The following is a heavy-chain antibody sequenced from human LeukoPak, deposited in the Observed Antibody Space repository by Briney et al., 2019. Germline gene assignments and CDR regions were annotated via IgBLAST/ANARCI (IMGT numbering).Heavy chain of an antibody. D-gene: IGHD3-10*01. CDR2: IYYSGST. J-gene: IGHJ5*02. CDR1: GGSISSYF. V-gene: IGHV4-59*01. Sequence: SETLSLTCTVSGGSISSYFWSWIRQPPGKGLEWIGYIYYSGSTNYNPSLKSRVTISVDTSKNQFSLKLSSVTAADTAVYYCARGQTYYYGSGSYKSWFDPWGQGTLVTVSS. CDR3: ARGQTYYYGSGSYKSWFDP.